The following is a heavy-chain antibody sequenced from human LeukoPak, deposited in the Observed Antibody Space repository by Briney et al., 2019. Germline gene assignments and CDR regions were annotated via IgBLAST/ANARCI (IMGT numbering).Heavy chain of an antibody. CDR1: GFTFSSYS. D-gene: IGHD6-13*01. J-gene: IGHJ4*02. V-gene: IGHV3-21*01. CDR3: AREGGMQLGRDY. CDR2: ISSSSSYI. Sequence: PGGSLRLSCAASGFTFSSYSMNWVRQAPGKGLEWVSSISSSSSYIYYADSVKGRFTISRDNAKNSLYLQMNSLRAEDTAVYYCAREGGMQLGRDYWGQGTLVTVSS.